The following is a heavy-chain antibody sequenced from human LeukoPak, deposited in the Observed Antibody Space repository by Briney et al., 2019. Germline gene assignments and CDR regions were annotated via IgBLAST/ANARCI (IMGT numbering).Heavy chain of an antibody. J-gene: IGHJ4*02. CDR1: GFTFSSYW. CDR3: AKDSTTLTLTFDY. CDR2: ISYDGSNK. Sequence: PGGSLRLSCAASGFTFSSYWMSWVRQAPGKGLEWVAVISYDGSNKYYADSVKGRFTISRDNSKNTLYLQMSSLRSEDTAVYYCAKDSTTLTLTFDYWGQGTLVTVSS. V-gene: IGHV3-30*18. D-gene: IGHD4-11*01.